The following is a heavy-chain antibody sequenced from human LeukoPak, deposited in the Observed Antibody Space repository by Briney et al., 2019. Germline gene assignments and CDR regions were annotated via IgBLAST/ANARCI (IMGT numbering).Heavy chain of an antibody. J-gene: IGHJ4*02. CDR3: ARSPLPDVGYFDY. CDR1: GFTVSSNY. D-gene: IGHD1-26*01. CDR2: IYSGGST. Sequence: GGSLRLSCAASGFTVSSNYMSWVRQAPGKGLERVSLIYSGGSTYYADSVKGRFTISRDNSKNTLYLRMDSLRAEDTAVYYCARSPLPDVGYFDYWGQGTLVTVSS. V-gene: IGHV3-53*01.